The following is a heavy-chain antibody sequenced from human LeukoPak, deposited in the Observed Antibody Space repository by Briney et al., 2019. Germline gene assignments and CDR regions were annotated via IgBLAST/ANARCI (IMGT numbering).Heavy chain of an antibody. CDR3: AKRALAQPKGFDY. Sequence: VASVKVSCKASGGTFSSYAISWVRQAPGQGLEWMGGIIPIFGTANYAQKFQGRVTITADESTSTAYMELSSLRSEDTAVYYCAKRALAQPKGFDYWGQGTLGNGSS. CDR2: IIPIFGTA. CDR1: GGTFSSYA. V-gene: IGHV1-69*01. D-gene: IGHD1-14*01. J-gene: IGHJ4*02.